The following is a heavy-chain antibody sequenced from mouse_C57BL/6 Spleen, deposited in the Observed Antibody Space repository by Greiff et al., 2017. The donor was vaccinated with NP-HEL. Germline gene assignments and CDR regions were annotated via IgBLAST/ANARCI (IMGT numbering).Heavy chain of an antibody. J-gene: IGHJ3*01. D-gene: IGHD1-1*01. CDR3: ARRGYGSSYPFAY. CDR2: INPNNGGT. CDR1: GYTFTDYN. V-gene: IGHV1-22*01. Sequence: EVQLQQSGPELVKPGASVKMSCKASGYTFTDYNMHWVKQSHGKSLEWIGYINPNNGGTSYNQKFKGKATLTVNKSSSTAYMELRSLTSEDSAVYYCARRGYGSSYPFAYWGQGTLVTVSA.